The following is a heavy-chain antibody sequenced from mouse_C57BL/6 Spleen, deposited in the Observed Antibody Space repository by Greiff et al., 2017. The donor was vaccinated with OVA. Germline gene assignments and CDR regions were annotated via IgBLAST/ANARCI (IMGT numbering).Heavy chain of an antibody. CDR3: ARDGDDYDEYFDY. J-gene: IGHJ2*01. Sequence: EVQGVESGGGLVKPGGSLKLSCAASRFTFSSYAMSWVRQTPEKRLEWVATISDGGSYTYYPDNVKGRFTISRDNAKNNLYLQMSHLKSEDTAMYDCARDGDDYDEYFDYWGQGTTLTVSS. CDR2: ISDGGSYT. V-gene: IGHV5-4*01. CDR1: RFTFSSYA. D-gene: IGHD2-4*01.